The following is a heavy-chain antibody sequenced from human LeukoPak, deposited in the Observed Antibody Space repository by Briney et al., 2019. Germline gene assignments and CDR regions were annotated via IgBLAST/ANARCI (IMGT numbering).Heavy chain of an antibody. J-gene: IGHJ4*02. CDR1: GYTFTSYG. CDR3: ARVQYYDFWSGYYDN. CDR2: ISAYNGST. V-gene: IGHV1-18*01. Sequence: GASVKVSCKASGYTFTSYGISWVRQAPGQGLEWMGWISAYNGSTNYAQKLQGRVTMTTDTSTSTAYMELRSLRSDDTAVYYCARVQYYDFWSGYYDNWGQGTLVTVSS. D-gene: IGHD3-3*01.